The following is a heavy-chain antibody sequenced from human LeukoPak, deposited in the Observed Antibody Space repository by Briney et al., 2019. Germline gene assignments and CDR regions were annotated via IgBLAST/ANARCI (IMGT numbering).Heavy chain of an antibody. D-gene: IGHD3-3*01. Sequence: GRSLRLSCAASGFTFSSYAMHWVRQAPGKGLEWVAVISYDGSNKYYADSVKGRFTISRDNSKNTLYLQMNSLRAEDTAVYCCARNYDFWSGYPEFDYWGQGTLVTVSS. CDR1: GFTFSSYA. J-gene: IGHJ4*02. CDR2: ISYDGSNK. V-gene: IGHV3-30-3*01. CDR3: ARNYDFWSGYPEFDY.